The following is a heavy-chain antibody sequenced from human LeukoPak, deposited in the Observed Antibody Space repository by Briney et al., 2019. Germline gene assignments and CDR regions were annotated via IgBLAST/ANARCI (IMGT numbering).Heavy chain of an antibody. CDR3: ARRSITMVRGVISDDAFDI. D-gene: IGHD3-10*01. CDR2: IYPGDSDT. V-gene: IGHV5-51*01. CDR1: GYSFTSYW. J-gene: IGHJ3*02. Sequence: GESLKISCKGSGYSFTSYWIGWVRQMPGKGLEWMGIIYPGDSDTRYSPSFQGQVTISADKSISTAYLQWCSLKASDTAMYYCARRSITMVRGVISDDAFDIWGQGTMVTVSS.